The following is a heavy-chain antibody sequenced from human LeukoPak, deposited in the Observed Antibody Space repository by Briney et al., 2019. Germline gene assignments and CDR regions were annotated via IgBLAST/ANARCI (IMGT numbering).Heavy chain of an antibody. CDR2: INPNSGGT. D-gene: IGHD3-22*01. V-gene: IGHV1-2*06. CDR1: GYTFTGYY. CDR3: ARDYYPDAFDI. J-gene: IGHJ3*02. Sequence: ASVKVSCKASGYTFTGYYMHWVRQAPGQGLEWMRRINPNSGGTNYAQKFQGRVTMTRDTSISTAYMELSRLRSDDTAVYYCARDYYPDAFDIWGQGTMVTVSS.